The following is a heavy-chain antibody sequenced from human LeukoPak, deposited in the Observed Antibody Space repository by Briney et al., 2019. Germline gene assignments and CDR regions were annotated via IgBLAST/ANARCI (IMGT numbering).Heavy chain of an antibody. D-gene: IGHD3-10*01. Sequence: PSETLSLTCTVSDGSITNSSYYWGWVRQPPGKGLEWIGHIFYTGSTNYNPSLKSRVTISVDTSKNQFSLKLSSVTAADTAVYYCARGSFVWYYGSGSLNWFDPWGQGTLVTVSS. J-gene: IGHJ5*02. CDR3: ARGSFVWYYGSGSLNWFDP. CDR2: IFYTGST. V-gene: IGHV4-39*07. CDR1: DGSITNSSYY.